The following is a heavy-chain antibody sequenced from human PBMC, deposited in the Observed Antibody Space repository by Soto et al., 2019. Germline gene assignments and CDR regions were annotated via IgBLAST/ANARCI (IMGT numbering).Heavy chain of an antibody. Sequence: SETLSLTCTVSGGSITAYYWSWIRQPPGRGLEWIGYISYSGGTNYSPSLKSRVTISLDTSENQFSLKLRSVTAADTAVYYCTKDRHAGYDSWGQGKLVTVSS. CDR2: ISYSGGT. CDR1: GGSITAYY. V-gene: IGHV4-59*01. D-gene: IGHD6-13*01. CDR3: TKDRHAGYDS. J-gene: IGHJ4*02.